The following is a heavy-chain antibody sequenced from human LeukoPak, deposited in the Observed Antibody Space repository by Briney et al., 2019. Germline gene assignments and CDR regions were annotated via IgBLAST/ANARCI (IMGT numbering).Heavy chain of an antibody. CDR1: GFTFSSYA. CDR2: ISGSGGST. D-gene: IGHD6-13*01. V-gene: IGHV3-23*01. J-gene: IGHJ4*02. CDR3: AKDHGSSDWYYFDY. Sequence: GGSLRLSCAASGFTFSSYAMSWVRQAPGKGLEWVSAISGSGGSTYYADSVKGRFTISRNNSKNTLYLQMNSLRAEDTAVYYCAKDHGSSDWYYFDYWGQGTLVTVSS.